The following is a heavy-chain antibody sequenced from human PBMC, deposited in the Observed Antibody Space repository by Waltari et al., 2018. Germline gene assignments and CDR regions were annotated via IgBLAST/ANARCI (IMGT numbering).Heavy chain of an antibody. D-gene: IGHD3-3*01. J-gene: IGHJ4*02. Sequence: QVQLVQSGAEVKKPGSSVKVSCKASGGTFSSYTISWVRQAPGQGLEWMGRIIPILGIANYAQKFQGRVTITADKSTSTAYMELSSLRSEDTAVYYCARDPDLYDFWSGYSDYWGQGTLVTVS. CDR3: ARDPDLYDFWSGYSDY. V-gene: IGHV1-69*08. CDR2: IIPILGIA. CDR1: GGTFSSYT.